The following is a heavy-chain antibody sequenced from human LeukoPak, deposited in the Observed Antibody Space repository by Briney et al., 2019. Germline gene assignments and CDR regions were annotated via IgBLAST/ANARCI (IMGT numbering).Heavy chain of an antibody. CDR1: GGSFSGYY. CDR3: ARGTVYYGSGTSRY. V-gene: IGHV4-34*01. J-gene: IGHJ4*02. D-gene: IGHD3-10*01. CDR2: INHSGST. Sequence: SETLSLTCAVCGGSFSGYYWSWIRQPPGKGLEWIGEINHSGSTNYNPSLKSRVTISVDTSKNQFSLKLSSVTAADTAVYYCARGTVYYGSGTSRYWGQGTLVTVSS.